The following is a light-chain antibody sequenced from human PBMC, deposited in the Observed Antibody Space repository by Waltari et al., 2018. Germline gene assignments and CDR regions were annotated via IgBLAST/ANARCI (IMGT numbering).Light chain of an antibody. J-gene: IGLJ3*02. CDR3: AAWDDSLNGV. Sequence: QSVLTQPPSASGTPGQKVTISCSGSSSNIGTNTVNWYQQLPGTAPKLLIYSNKQRPSGGPDRVTGSKSGTSASLAISGLQSEDEADYDCAAWDDSLNGVFGGGTKLTVL. CDR2: SNK. V-gene: IGLV1-44*01. CDR1: SSNIGTNT.